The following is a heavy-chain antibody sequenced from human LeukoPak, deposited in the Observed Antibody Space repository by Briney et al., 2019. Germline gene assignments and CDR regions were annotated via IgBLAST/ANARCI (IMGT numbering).Heavy chain of an antibody. CDR3: ARGRETTLYYFDY. CDR1: GFTFSDYY. Sequence: PGGSLRLSCAASGFTFSDYYMTWIRQTPGKGLEWVSYISSSGTTPIYYADSVKGRFTISRDNAKNSLYLQMNGLRAEDTAVYYCARGRETTLYYFDYWGQGTLVTVSS. D-gene: IGHD1-7*01. CDR2: ISSSGTTPI. V-gene: IGHV3-11*01. J-gene: IGHJ4*02.